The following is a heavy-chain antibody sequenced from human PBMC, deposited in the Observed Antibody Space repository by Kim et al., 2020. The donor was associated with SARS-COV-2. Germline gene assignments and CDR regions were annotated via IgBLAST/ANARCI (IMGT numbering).Heavy chain of an antibody. V-gene: IGHV4-59*11. CDR3: ARATYTSTWSLNYFDY. CDR2: VYYSGTT. Sequence: SETLSLTCTVSGGSINSHYWSWIRQPPGKGLEWIGYVYYSGTTNYNPSLKSQLTISVDTSKSQFFLKLSSVTAADTAVYYCARATYTSTWSLNYFDYWG. CDR1: GGSINSHY. D-gene: IGHD6-13*01. J-gene: IGHJ4*01.